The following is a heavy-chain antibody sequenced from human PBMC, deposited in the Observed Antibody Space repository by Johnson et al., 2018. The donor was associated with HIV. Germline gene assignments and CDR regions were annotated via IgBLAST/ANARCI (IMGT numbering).Heavy chain of an antibody. Sequence: VQLVESGGGVVQPGRSLRLSCAASGFTFSLYAMHWVRQAPGKGLEWVAVISYDGSDKYYADSVKGRFTISRDNSKNRLYLQMNSLRAEDTALYYCARDLGPGDYSGSYSDAFDIWGQGTMVTVSS. V-gene: IGHV3-30*04. CDR1: GFTFSLYA. CDR3: ARDLGPGDYSGSYSDAFDI. CDR2: ISYDGSDK. J-gene: IGHJ3*02. D-gene: IGHD1-26*01.